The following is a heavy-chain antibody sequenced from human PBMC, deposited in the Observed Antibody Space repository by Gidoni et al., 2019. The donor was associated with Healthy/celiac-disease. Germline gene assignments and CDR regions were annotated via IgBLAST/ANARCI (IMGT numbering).Heavy chain of an antibody. V-gene: IGHV3-15*01. CDR2: IKSKTEGGTT. CDR3: TTARITIFGVVKDAFDI. Sequence: EVQLVESGGGLVKPGGSLRLSCAASGFPFSTAWMSWVRQAPGKGREWVGRIKSKTEGGTTDYAAPVKGRFTISRDDSKNTLYLQMNSLKTEDTAVYYCTTARITIFGVVKDAFDIWGQGTMVTVSS. CDR1: GFPFSTAW. J-gene: IGHJ3*02. D-gene: IGHD3-3*01.